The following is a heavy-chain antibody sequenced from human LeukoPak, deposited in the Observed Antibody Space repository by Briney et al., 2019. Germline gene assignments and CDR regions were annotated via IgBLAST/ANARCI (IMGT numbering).Heavy chain of an antibody. CDR3: ARIFLRSGYCYFDY. CDR2: INPVNGNT. J-gene: IGHJ4*02. Sequence: GSSVKVSCKASGGTFSSYAISWVRQAPGQRLEWMGWINPVNGNTEYSQNFQGRVTITRDTSASTAYMELSSLGSEDTAVYYCARIFLRSGYCYFDYWGQGTLVTVSS. D-gene: IGHD3-3*01. CDR1: GGTFSSYA. V-gene: IGHV1-3*01.